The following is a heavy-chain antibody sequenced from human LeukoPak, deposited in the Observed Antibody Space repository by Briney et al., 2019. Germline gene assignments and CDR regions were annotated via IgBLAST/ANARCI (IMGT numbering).Heavy chain of an antibody. CDR2: INHSGST. D-gene: IGHD2-2*01. CDR1: GGSFSDYY. CDR3: ATSELGYCSSTSCYAHYYYGMDV. J-gene: IGHJ6*02. Sequence: SETLSLTCAVYGGSFSDYYWTWIRQPPGKGLEWIGEINHSGSTNYNPSLKSRVTISVDTSKKQFFLRLSSVTAADTAVYYCATSELGYCSSTSCYAHYYYGMDVWGQGTTVTVSS. V-gene: IGHV4-34*01.